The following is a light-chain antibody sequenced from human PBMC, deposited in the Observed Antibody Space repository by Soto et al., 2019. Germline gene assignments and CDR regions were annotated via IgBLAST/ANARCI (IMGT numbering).Light chain of an antibody. CDR2: KAS. CDR3: QHSTRYSAA. J-gene: IGKJ1*01. Sequence: MQVAQGPCTVSGGVGDRVTITCRASQTISSWLAWYQQKPGKAPKLLIYKASTLKSGVPSRFSGSGSGTEFTLTISSLQPDDFATHHSQHSTRYSAAFGPRTKVDIK. CDR1: QTISSW. V-gene: IGKV1-5*03.